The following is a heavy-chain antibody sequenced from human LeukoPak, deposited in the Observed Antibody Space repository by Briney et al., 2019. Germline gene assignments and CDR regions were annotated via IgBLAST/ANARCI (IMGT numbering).Heavy chain of an antibody. D-gene: IGHD3-10*01. Sequence: ASVKVSCKASGYTFTGYYMHWVRQAPGQGLEWMGWINPNSGGTNYAQKFQGRVTMTRDTSISTAYMELSRLRSDDTAVYYCASTTMVRGVMGAFDIWGQGTMVTVPS. CDR1: GYTFTGYY. CDR2: INPNSGGT. V-gene: IGHV1-2*02. J-gene: IGHJ3*02. CDR3: ASTTMVRGVMGAFDI.